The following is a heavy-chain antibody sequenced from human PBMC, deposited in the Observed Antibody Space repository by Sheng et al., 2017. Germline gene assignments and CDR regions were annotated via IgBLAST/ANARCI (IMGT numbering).Heavy chain of an antibody. D-gene: IGHD6-6*01. CDR2: ISGYNGNT. Sequence: QVQLVQSGAEVKTPGASVKVSCKASGYTFTTYAITWVRQAPGQGLEWMGWISGYNGNTIYAQKFQGRVTMTTDTSTSTAYMELRSLRSGDTAVYSCARELGSGIAARYALNYWGQGTLVTVSS. CDR1: GYTFTTYA. CDR3: ARELGSGIAARYALNY. J-gene: IGHJ4*02. V-gene: IGHV1-18*01.